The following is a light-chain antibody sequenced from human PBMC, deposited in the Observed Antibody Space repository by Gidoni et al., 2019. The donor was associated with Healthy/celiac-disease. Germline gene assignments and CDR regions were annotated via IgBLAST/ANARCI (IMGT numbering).Light chain of an antibody. J-gene: IGKJ3*01. V-gene: IGKV4-1*01. CDR2: WAS. Sequence: DIVMTQSPDSLAVSLGERATINCKSSQSVLYSSNNKNDLALYQQKPGQPPKLLIYWASTRESGVPDRFMCSGSGTDFTLTISSLQAEDVAVYYCQQYYSTPPTFGPXTKVDIK. CDR1: QSVLYSSNNKND. CDR3: QQYYSTPPT.